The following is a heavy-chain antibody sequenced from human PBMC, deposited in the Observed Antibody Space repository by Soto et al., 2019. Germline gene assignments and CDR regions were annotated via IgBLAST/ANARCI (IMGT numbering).Heavy chain of an antibody. CDR2: IKQDGSEK. J-gene: IGHJ5*02. Sequence: GGSLRLSCAASGFTFSSYWMSWVRQAPGKGLKWVANIKQDGSEKYYVDSVKGRFTISRDNAKNSLYLQMNSLRAEDTAVYYCARENWNYWDWFDPWGQGTLVTVSS. CDR3: ARENWNYWDWFDP. D-gene: IGHD1-7*01. V-gene: IGHV3-7*05. CDR1: GFTFSSYW.